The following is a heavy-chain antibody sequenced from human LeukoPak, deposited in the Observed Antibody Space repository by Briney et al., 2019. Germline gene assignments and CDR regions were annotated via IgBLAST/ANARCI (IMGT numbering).Heavy chain of an antibody. V-gene: IGHV3-23*01. D-gene: IGHD3-22*01. J-gene: IGHJ4*02. Sequence: QPGGSLRLSCAASGFTFSSYAMSWVRPAPGKGLEWVSDISGSGGSTYYADSVKGRFTISRDNSKNTLYLQMNSLRAEDTAVYYCAKDRQGGRYYYDSSGYLTLDYWGQGTLVTVSS. CDR1: GFTFSSYA. CDR3: AKDRQGGRYYYDSSGYLTLDY. CDR2: ISGSGGST.